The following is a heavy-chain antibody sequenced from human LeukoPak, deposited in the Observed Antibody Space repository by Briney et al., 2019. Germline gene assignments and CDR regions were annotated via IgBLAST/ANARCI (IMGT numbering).Heavy chain of an antibody. V-gene: IGHV3-11*04. J-gene: IGHJ4*02. CDR3: ARAWELLHPFDY. D-gene: IGHD2-15*01. CDR1: GFTFSDYY. CDR2: ISSSGSTI. Sequence: GGSLRLSCAASGFTFSDYYMSWIRQAPGKGLEWVSYISSSGSTIYYADSVKGRFTISRDNAKNSLFLQMNSLRAEDTAVYYCARAWELLHPFDYWGQGTLVTVSS.